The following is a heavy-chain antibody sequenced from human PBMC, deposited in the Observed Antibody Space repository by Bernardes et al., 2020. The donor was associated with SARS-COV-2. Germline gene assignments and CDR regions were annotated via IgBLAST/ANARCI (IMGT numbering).Heavy chain of an antibody. J-gene: IGHJ5*01. CDR1: GGPISSNNYY. V-gene: IGHV4-39*01. D-gene: IGHD5-12*01. Sequence: SETLSLTCTVTGGPISSNNYYWGWIRQSPGKWMEWIGTIYYTKTIYYNPSLKSRVTISVDTSKNQFSLSLSSVTAADTAVYYCARRYSGYDMFNWFDSWGQGALITVSS. CDR2: IYYTKTI. CDR3: ARRYSGYDMFNWFDS.